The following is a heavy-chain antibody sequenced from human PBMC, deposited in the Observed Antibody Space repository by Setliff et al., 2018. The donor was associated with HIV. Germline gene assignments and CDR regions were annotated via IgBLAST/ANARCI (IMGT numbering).Heavy chain of an antibody. CDR1: GGSFSGYY. Sequence: KASETLSLTCAVYGGSFSGYYWSWIRQPPGKGLEWIGEINHSGSTNYNPSLKSRVTISVDTSKNQFSLKLSSVTAADTAVYYCARGHLSHIAVAGQLLGNWVDPWGQGTLVTVSS. V-gene: IGHV4-34*01. J-gene: IGHJ5*02. D-gene: IGHD6-19*01. CDR2: INHSGST. CDR3: ARGHLSHIAVAGQLLGNWVDP.